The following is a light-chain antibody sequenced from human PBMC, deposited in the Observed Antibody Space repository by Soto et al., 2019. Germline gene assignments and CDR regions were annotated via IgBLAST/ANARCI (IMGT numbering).Light chain of an antibody. J-gene: IGLJ1*01. CDR2: DVS. CDR1: SSDIGNYNY. Sequence: QSVLTQPDSVSGSPGQSVAISCTAASSDIGNYNYVSWYQQRPGKVPKLIIHDVSDRPSGVSDRFSGSKSGNTASLTISGLQAEDEADYYCSSYTSTSPYVFGPGTKVTVL. CDR3: SSYTSTSPYV. V-gene: IGLV2-14*03.